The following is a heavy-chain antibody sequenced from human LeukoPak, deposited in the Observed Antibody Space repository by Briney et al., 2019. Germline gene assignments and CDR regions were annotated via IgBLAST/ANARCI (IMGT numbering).Heavy chain of an antibody. D-gene: IGHD5-18*01. V-gene: IGHV1-2*02. Sequence: GASVKVSCKASGYIFTAYYMHWVRQAPGQGPEWMGWINPNSGGTNYAQKFQGRVTMTRDTSISTAYMELSRLRSDDTAVYYCARATYSYGYWGNYFDYWGQGTLVTVSS. CDR1: GYIFTAYY. CDR3: ARATYSYGYWGNYFDY. J-gene: IGHJ4*02. CDR2: INPNSGGT.